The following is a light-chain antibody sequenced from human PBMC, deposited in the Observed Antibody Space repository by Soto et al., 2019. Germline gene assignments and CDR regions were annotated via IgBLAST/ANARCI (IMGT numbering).Light chain of an antibody. Sequence: DIQMTQSPSSLSASVGDRVTITCRASQSISSYLNWYQQKPGKAPKLLIYAASSLQSGVPSRFSGSGSGTDFTLTISSLQPEDFATYYCQQSYSILAHTFGGRTKVDIK. CDR1: QSISSY. J-gene: IGKJ4*01. CDR2: AAS. CDR3: QQSYSILAHT. V-gene: IGKV1-39*01.